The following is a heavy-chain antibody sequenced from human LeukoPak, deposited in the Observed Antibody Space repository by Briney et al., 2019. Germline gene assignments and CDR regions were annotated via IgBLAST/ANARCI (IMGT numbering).Heavy chain of an antibody. J-gene: IGHJ4*02. CDR1: GFTFSSYG. D-gene: IGHD5-12*01. CDR2: IGDTRTTI. Sequence: GGSLRLSCAASGFTFSSYGTNWVRQAPGKGLEWVSYIGDTRTTIYYADSVKGRFTISRDIAKNSLYLQMNSLRTEDTAVYYCAREYTGSDYFDYWGQGTLVTVSS. V-gene: IGHV3-48*03. CDR3: AREYTGSDYFDY.